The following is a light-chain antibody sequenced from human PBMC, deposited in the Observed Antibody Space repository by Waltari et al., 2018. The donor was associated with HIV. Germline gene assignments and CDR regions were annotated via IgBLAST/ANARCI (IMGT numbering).Light chain of an antibody. CDR2: GAS. CDR3: LQHNTYPLT. J-gene: IGKJ4*01. CDR1: QSVSSN. Sequence: EIVMTQSPATLSVSPGERATLSCRASQSVSSNLAWYQQKPGQAPRLLIYGASTRATGIPARFSGSGSETDFTLTVSSLQSEDFATYYCLQHNTYPLTFGGGTKVEIK. V-gene: IGKV3-15*01.